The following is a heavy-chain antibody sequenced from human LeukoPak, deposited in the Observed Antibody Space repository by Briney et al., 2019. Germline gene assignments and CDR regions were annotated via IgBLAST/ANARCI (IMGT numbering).Heavy chain of an antibody. CDR3: ARSLRVSVAGTDTFDI. CDR1: GGSISSGDSY. CDR2: IYYSGNT. V-gene: IGHV4-30-4*01. J-gene: IGHJ3*02. D-gene: IGHD6-19*01. Sequence: SETLSLTCTVSGGSISSGDSYWSWIRQPPGKGLEWTGYIYYSGNTYYNPSLKSRVTISIDTSKNQFSLKLNSVTAADTAVYYCARSLRVSVAGTDTFDIWGQGTVVTVSS.